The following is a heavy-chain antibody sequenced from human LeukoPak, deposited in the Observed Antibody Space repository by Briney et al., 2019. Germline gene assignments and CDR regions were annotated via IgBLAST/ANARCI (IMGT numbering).Heavy chain of an antibody. CDR1: GYTFTSYC. J-gene: IGHJ5*02. Sequence: ASVKVSCKASGYTFTSYCMHWVRQAPGQRLEYMGIINPSGGSASYAPKFQGRVTMTRDTSTSTFYMELSSLRSEDTAVYYCARDPGSSFPQNWFDPWGQGTLVTVYS. V-gene: IGHV1-46*01. D-gene: IGHD3-10*01. CDR2: INPSGGSA. CDR3: ARDPGSSFPQNWFDP.